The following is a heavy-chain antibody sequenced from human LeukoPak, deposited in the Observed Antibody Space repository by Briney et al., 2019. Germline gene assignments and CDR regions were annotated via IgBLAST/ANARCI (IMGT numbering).Heavy chain of an antibody. V-gene: IGHV3-53*01. CDR1: GFTVSSNY. CDR3: AREGYYGSGSLGIFFGMDV. D-gene: IGHD3-10*01. CDR2: IYSGGST. Sequence: GGSLRLSCAASGFTVSSNYMSWVRQAPGKGLEWVSVIYSGGSTYYADSVKGRFTISRDNSKNTLYFQMNSLRAEDTAVYYCAREGYYGSGSLGIFFGMDVWGQGTTVTVSS. J-gene: IGHJ6*02.